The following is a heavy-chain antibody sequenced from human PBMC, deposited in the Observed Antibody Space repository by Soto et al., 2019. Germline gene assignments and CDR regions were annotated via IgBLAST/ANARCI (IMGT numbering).Heavy chain of an antibody. CDR1: GYSFTNND. D-gene: IGHD3-16*01. CDR3: ARMETFGSLNWFDP. CDR2: MNPGSGDT. J-gene: IGHJ5*02. Sequence: ASVKVSCKASGYSFTNNDVSWVRQATGQGLEWMGWMNPGSGDTGYAQRFQGRVTMTRDISIATAYMELSSLRSDDTAIYYCARMETFGSLNWFDPWGQGTLVTVSS. V-gene: IGHV1-8*01.